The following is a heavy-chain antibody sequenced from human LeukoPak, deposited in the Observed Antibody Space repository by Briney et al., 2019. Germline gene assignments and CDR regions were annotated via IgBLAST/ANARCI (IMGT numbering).Heavy chain of an antibody. D-gene: IGHD5-24*01. CDR3: ARAYLAPKTNTLFYYFDY. V-gene: IGHV1-2*02. Sequence: GASVKVSCKASGYTFTGYYMHWVRQAPGQGLEWMGWINPNSGGTNYAQKFQGRVTMTRDTSISTAYMELSSLRSEDTAVYYCARAYLAPKTNTLFYYFDYWGQGTLVTVSS. J-gene: IGHJ4*02. CDR1: GYTFTGYY. CDR2: INPNSGGT.